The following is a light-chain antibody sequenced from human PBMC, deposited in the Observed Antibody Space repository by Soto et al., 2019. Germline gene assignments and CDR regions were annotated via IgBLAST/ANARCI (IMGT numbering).Light chain of an antibody. CDR3: QQYNNWPPIT. V-gene: IGKV3-15*01. J-gene: IGKJ5*01. Sequence: EVVMTQSPATLSVSPGERATLSCRASQSVSGNLAWYQQKPGQAPRLRIYGASTRATGIPARFSGSGSGTEFTLTITSLQSEDFAVYYCQQYNNWPPITFGQGTRLEIK. CDR2: GAS. CDR1: QSVSGN.